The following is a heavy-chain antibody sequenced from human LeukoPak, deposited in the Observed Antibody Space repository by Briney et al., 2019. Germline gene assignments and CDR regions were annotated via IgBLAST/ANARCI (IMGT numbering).Heavy chain of an antibody. CDR2: MNPNSGNT. J-gene: IGHJ6*02. D-gene: IGHD2-15*01. CDR3: ARGRVATYYYYYYGMDV. Sequence: ASVKVSCKASGYTFTSYDINWVRQATGQGLEWTGWMNPNSGNTGYAQKFQGRVTMTRNTSISTAYMELSSLRSEDTAVYYCARGRVATYYYYYYGMDVWGQGTTVTVSS. V-gene: IGHV1-8*01. CDR1: GYTFTSYD.